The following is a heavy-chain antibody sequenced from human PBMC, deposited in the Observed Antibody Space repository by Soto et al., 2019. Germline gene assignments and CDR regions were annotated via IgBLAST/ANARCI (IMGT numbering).Heavy chain of an antibody. D-gene: IGHD3-9*01. J-gene: IGHJ5*02. Sequence: ASVKVSCKASGYTFTSYDINWVRQATGQGLEWMGWMNPNSGNTGYAQKFQGRVTMTRNTSISTAYMELSSLRSEDTAVYYCARTNYDILTGYYLRFDPWGQGTLVTVS. CDR3: ARTNYDILTGYYLRFDP. V-gene: IGHV1-8*01. CDR1: GYTFTSYD. CDR2: MNPNSGNT.